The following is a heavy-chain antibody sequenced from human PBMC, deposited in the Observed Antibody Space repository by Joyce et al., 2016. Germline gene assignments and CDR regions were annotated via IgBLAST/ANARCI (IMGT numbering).Heavy chain of an antibody. J-gene: IGHJ4*02. CDR2: IQKDGSEK. CDR3: ARLRGSSGWFNG. CDR1: GFTFTNYW. V-gene: IGHV3-7*03. D-gene: IGHD6-19*01. Sequence: EVQLVESGGGLVQQGRSLRLSCATSGFTFTNYWMSWVRQAPGKGLEWVANIQKDGSEKNYVDSVRGRFTISRDNDMNSVSLQMNSLRVEDTAVYYCARLRGSSGWFNGWGQGTLVSVSS.